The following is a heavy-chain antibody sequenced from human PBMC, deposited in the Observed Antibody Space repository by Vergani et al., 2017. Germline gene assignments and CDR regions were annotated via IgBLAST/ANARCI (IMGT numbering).Heavy chain of an antibody. D-gene: IGHD2-8*01. Sequence: VQLVESGGGLVKPGGSLRLSCAASGFPFSDFSMSWVRQAPGKGLEWVAFIGSSGPYINYADSVKGRFIIARDNTNNSLFLQLRSLRAEDAAVYYCARDCTSGGCPDNYGMDVWGQGATVTVSS. V-gene: IGHV3-21*06. CDR1: GFPFSDFS. CDR2: IGSSGPYI. J-gene: IGHJ6*02. CDR3: ARDCTSGGCPDNYGMDV.